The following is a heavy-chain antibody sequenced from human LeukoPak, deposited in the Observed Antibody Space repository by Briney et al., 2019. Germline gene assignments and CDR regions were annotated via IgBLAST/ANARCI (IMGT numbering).Heavy chain of an antibody. CDR1: GFTFSSYA. Sequence: GGSLRLSCAASGFTFSSYAMSWVRQAPGKGLEWVSPISGGGGSTYYADSGNGRFIIARDNSKNTLDLQMNSLRAEDTAVYYCAKDTPDDIAVAAPYFDYWGQGTLVTVSS. CDR2: ISGGGGST. CDR3: AKDTPDDIAVAAPYFDY. D-gene: IGHD6-19*01. J-gene: IGHJ4*02. V-gene: IGHV3-23*01.